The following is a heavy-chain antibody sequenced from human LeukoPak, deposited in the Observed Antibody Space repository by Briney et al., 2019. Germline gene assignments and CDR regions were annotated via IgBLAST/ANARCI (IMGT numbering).Heavy chain of an antibody. Sequence: GGSLRLSCATSGFTFNDHYLGWVRQAPGRGLEWVGRTLNRRGSYTTEYAASVKGRFTISRDDSKSIAYLQMNSLKTEDTAVYYCTRERQWLETFDYWGQGTLVTVSS. CDR1: GFTFNDHY. CDR3: TRERQWLETFDY. CDR2: TLNRRGSYTT. J-gene: IGHJ4*02. V-gene: IGHV3-72*01. D-gene: IGHD6-19*01.